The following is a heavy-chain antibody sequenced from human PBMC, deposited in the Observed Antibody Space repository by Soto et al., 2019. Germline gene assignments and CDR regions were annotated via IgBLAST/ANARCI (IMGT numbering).Heavy chain of an antibody. CDR1: GYTFTSYD. CDR2: MNPNSGNT. Sequence: ASVKVSCKASGYTFTSYDINWVRQATGQGLEWMGWMNPNSGNTGYAQKFQGRVTMTRNTSISTAYMELSSLRSEDTAVYYCARDDPILGWFDPWGQGTLVTVSS. CDR3: ARDDPILGWFDP. V-gene: IGHV1-8*01. J-gene: IGHJ5*02. D-gene: IGHD3-3*01.